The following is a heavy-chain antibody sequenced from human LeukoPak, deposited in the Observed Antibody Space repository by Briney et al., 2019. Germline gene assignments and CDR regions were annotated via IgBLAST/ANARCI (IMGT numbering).Heavy chain of an antibody. CDR2: IQQDGNEM. J-gene: IGHJ4*02. CDR1: GFTFSSYW. D-gene: IGHD6-6*01. V-gene: IGHV3-7*01. Sequence: GGSLRLSCAASGFTFSSYWMAWVRQAPGQGLEWVANIQQDGNEMLYADSVRGRFTISRENAENSLFLKMNSVRAEDTAVYYCSNGIYSTSYWGQGTLVTVSS. CDR3: SNGIYSTSY.